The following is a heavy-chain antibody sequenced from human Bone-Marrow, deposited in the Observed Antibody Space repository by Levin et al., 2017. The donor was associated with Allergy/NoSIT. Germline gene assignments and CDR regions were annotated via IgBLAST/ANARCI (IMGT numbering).Heavy chain of an antibody. CDR2: IYSRGSI. Sequence: PGESLKISCAASGFTVSNNYMMWVRQAPGKGLEWVALIYSRGSIHYADSVKGRFTVSRDNSKNTLFLQMTSLRVEDTAVYYCAGHTEGDCWGQGALVTVSS. J-gene: IGHJ4*02. CDR1: GFTVSNNY. V-gene: IGHV3-66*04. CDR3: AGHTEGDC. D-gene: IGHD4-11*01.